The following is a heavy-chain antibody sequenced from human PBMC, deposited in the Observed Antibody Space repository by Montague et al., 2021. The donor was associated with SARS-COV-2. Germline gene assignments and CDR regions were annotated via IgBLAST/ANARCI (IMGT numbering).Heavy chain of an antibody. D-gene: IGHD1-1*01. J-gene: IGHJ4*02. CDR3: ARQNWNDGGAY. Sequence: SLRLSCAASGFAFSNYAMSWVRQAPGKGLEWVSAITGSGSNTYYADSMKGRFTIFRDNSRSTLYLQMNSLRAEDTAVYYCARQNWNDGGAYWGQGTLVHVSS. V-gene: IGHV3-23*01. CDR2: ITGSGSNT. CDR1: GFAFSNYA.